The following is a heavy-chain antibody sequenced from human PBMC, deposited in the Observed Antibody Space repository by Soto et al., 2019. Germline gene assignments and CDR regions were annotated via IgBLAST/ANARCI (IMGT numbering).Heavy chain of an antibody. CDR3: ARHVGFYWYFDL. D-gene: IGHD1-26*01. J-gene: IGHJ2*01. CDR1: GFTVSSSY. V-gene: IGHV3-66*04. CDR2: IYSGGNT. Sequence: ESGGGLVQPGGSLRLSCAASGFTVSSSYMGWVRQAPGKGLEWVSSIYSGGNTYYADSVRGRFTISTDNSKDTLYLQMNSLRVDDTAMYYCARHVGFYWYFDLWGRGTLVTVSS.